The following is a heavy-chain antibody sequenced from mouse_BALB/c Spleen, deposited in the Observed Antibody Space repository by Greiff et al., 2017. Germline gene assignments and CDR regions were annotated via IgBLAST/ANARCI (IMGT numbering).Heavy chain of an antibody. Sequence: QVQLQQSGAELVKPGASVKLSCKASGYTFTSYWMHWVKQRPGQGLEWIGEINPSNGRTNYNEKFKSKATLTVDKSSSTAYMQLSSLTSEDSAVYYCARGDYDPAWFAYWGQGTLVTVAA. CDR2: INPSNGRT. V-gene: IGHV1S81*02. CDR3: ARGDYDPAWFAY. J-gene: IGHJ3*01. CDR1: GYTFTSYW. D-gene: IGHD2-4*01.